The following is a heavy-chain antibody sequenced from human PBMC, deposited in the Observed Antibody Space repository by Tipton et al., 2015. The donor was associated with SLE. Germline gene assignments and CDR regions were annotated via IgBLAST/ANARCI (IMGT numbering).Heavy chain of an antibody. CDR1: GGSFTDYY. J-gene: IGHJ3*02. V-gene: IGHV4-34*01. CDR3: ATAITITRWAFDI. D-gene: IGHD3-3*01. Sequence: TLSLTCAVYGGSFTDYYCTWIRQPPWKGLEWIGEINHSGSTNYNPSLKSRVTISVDTSKNQFSLKLSSVTAAETAVYYCATAITITRWAFDIWGQGTMVTVSS. CDR2: INHSGST.